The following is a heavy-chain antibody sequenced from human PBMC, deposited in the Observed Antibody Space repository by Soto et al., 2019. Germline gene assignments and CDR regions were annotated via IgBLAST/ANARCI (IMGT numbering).Heavy chain of an antibody. J-gene: IGHJ4*02. CDR3: ARLGGYYQAFDS. Sequence: PSETLSLTCTVSGGSIRDYYWGWIRQSPGKGLEWIGYIYYTGTTKYNPSLKSRVTISVDSSKNQFSLKLDSVTAADTAFYYCARLGGYYQAFDSWGQGTLVTVSS. V-gene: IGHV4-59*08. D-gene: IGHD3-22*01. CDR1: GGSIRDYY. CDR2: IYYTGTT.